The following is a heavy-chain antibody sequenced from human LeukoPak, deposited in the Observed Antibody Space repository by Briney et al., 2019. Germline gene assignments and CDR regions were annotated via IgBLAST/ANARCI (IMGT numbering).Heavy chain of an antibody. J-gene: IGHJ4*02. CDR1: GGSFSGYF. CDR3: ARGRWNGDSEY. D-gene: IGHD1-1*01. CDR2: INNSGST. Sequence: SETLSLTCGVYGGSFSGYFLSWIRQPPGKGLEWIGEINNSGSTNYNPSLKSRVTISVDTSKNHLSLKVTSVTAADTAVYYCARGRWNGDSEYWGQGTLVTVSS. V-gene: IGHV4-34*01.